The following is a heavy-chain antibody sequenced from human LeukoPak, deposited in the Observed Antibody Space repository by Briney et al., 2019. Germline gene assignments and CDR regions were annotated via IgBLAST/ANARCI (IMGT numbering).Heavy chain of an antibody. V-gene: IGHV3-74*01. J-gene: IGHJ4*02. D-gene: IGHD5-18*01. CDR1: GFTSRNYW. CDR2: INTDGSAT. Sequence: PGGSLRLSCAASGFTSRNYWMHWVRQAPGKGLMWVSRINTDGSATSYADSVKGRFTISRDNAKNAVYLQMNSLRAEDTAVYYCAKALPNTAMVTFWGQGTLVTVSS. CDR3: AKALPNTAMVTF.